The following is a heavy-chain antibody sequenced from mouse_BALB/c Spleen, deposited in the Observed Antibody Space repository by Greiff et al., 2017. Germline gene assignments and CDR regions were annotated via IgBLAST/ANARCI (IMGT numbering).Heavy chain of an antibody. CDR2: ISSGSSTI. CDR1: GFTFSSFG. CDR3: ARHGNYVGFAY. D-gene: IGHD2-1*01. J-gene: IGHJ3*01. V-gene: IGHV5-17*02. Sequence: EVKLMESGGGLVQPGGSRKLSCAASGFTFSSFGMHWVRQAPEKGLAWVAYISSGSSTIYYADTVKGRFTISRDNPKNTLFLQMTSLRSEDTAMYYCARHGNYVGFAYWGQGTLVTVSA.